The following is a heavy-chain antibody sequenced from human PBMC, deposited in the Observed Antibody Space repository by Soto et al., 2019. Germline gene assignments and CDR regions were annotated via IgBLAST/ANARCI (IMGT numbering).Heavy chain of an antibody. J-gene: IGHJ4*02. D-gene: IGHD4-17*01. CDR2: ISSNSAYI. Sequence: HGGSLGLSFAASGFTFSSSTMNWVRQAPGKGLEWVSSISSNSAYIYYAGSVTGRFTISRDNAKNSLFLQMNSLRAEDTAIYYCTRGTYGDYSDWGQGTLVTVSS. V-gene: IGHV3-21*01. CDR1: GFTFSSST. CDR3: TRGTYGDYSD.